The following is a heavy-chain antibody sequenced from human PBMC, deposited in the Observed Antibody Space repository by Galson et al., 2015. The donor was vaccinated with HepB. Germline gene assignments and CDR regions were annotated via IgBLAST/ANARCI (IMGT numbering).Heavy chain of an antibody. Sequence: SLRLSCAATGFTFNNVWMNWVRQAPGKGLEWVGRIKSKTDGGTTEYAAPVKGRFTISREDSKNTLYLQMNSLKTDDTGVYYCATDVFFSTFWSWFDPWGQGTLVTVSS. CDR3: ATDVFFSTFWSWFDP. V-gene: IGHV3-15*01. D-gene: IGHD2-8*02. CDR2: IKSKTDGGTT. CDR1: GFTFNNVW. J-gene: IGHJ5*02.